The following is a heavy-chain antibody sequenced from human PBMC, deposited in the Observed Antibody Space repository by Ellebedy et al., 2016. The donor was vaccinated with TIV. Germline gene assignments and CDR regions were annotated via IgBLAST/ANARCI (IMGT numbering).Heavy chain of an antibody. CDR2: IYPGDSDS. CDR3: ARCQRGGGWYDYDF. D-gene: IGHD6-19*01. V-gene: IGHV5-51*01. Sequence: PGGSLRLSCKVSGYTFTNYWIGWVRQMPGKGLEWMGIIYPGDSDSIYNPSFRGQVTMSVDTSITTAYLQWSSLKASDSATYYCARCQRGGGWYDYDFWGQGTLVTVSS. J-gene: IGHJ4*02. CDR1: GYTFTNYW.